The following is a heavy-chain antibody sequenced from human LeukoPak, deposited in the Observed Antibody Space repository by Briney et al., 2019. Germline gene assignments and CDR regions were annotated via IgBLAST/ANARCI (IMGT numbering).Heavy chain of an antibody. CDR3: ARGRDYGDYDPILDY. Sequence: SETLSLTCAVSGGSISSGGYSWSWIRQPPGKGLEWIGYIYHSGSTYYNPSLKSRVTISVDRSKNQFSLKLSSVTAADTAVYYCARGRDYGDYDPILDYWGQGTLVTVSS. V-gene: IGHV4-30-2*01. CDR1: GGSISSGGYS. J-gene: IGHJ4*02. D-gene: IGHD4-17*01. CDR2: IYHSGST.